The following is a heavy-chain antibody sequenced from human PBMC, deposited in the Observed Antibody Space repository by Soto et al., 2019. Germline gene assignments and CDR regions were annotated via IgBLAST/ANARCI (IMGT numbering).Heavy chain of an antibody. CDR3: AKDIESGITGTRGCV. CDR2: ISWDGGST. Sequence: GGSLRLSCAASGFTFDDYTMHWVRQAPGKGLEWVSLISWDGGSTYYADSEKGRFTISRDNSKNSLYLQMNSLRTEDTALYYCAKDIESGITGTRGCVWGQGTLVTVSS. J-gene: IGHJ4*02. CDR1: GFTFDDYT. V-gene: IGHV3-43*01. D-gene: IGHD1-7*01.